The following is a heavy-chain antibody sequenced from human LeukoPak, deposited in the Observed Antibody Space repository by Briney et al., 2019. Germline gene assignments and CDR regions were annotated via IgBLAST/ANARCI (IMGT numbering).Heavy chain of an antibody. Sequence: PGGSRRLSCAASGFTFSSYWMHWVRQAPEELLVWVSCINSDGSSTSYADSVKGRFTISRDNAKNTLYLQMNSLKAEDTAVYYCASSLWFGELLLDYWGQGTLVTVSS. CDR1: GFTFSSYW. D-gene: IGHD3-10*01. V-gene: IGHV3-74*01. CDR3: ASSLWFGELLLDY. J-gene: IGHJ4*02. CDR2: INSDGSST.